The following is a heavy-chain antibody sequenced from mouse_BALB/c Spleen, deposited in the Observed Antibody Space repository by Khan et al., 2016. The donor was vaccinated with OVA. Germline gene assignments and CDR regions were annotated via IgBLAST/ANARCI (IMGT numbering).Heavy chain of an antibody. CDR1: GFTFSTYG. V-gene: IGHV5-6*01. Sequence: EVQLQESGGDLVKPGGSLKLSCAVSGFTFSTYGMSWVRQTPDMRLEWVATISTGGHYTYYPDSVKGRFTISRDNAMNTLYLQMSILKSEDTAIYYCTRLAYYYKSEGFAYWGQGTLVAVSA. D-gene: IGHD1-1*01. CDR3: TRLAYYYKSEGFAY. J-gene: IGHJ3*01. CDR2: ISTGGHYT.